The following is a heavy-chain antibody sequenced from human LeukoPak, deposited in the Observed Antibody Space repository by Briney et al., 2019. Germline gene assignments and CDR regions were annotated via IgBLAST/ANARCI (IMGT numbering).Heavy chain of an antibody. CDR2: ISWNSGNI. CDR3: AKDRYSSGWSPHMDV. D-gene: IGHD6-19*01. J-gene: IGHJ6*03. CDR1: GFTFDDYA. Sequence: KSGGSLRLSCAASGFTFDDYAMHWVRQAPGKGLEWVSGISWNSGNIGYADSVKGRFTIPRDNAKNSLYLQMNSLRTEDMALYHCAKDRYSSGWSPHMDVWGKGTTVTVSS. V-gene: IGHV3-9*03.